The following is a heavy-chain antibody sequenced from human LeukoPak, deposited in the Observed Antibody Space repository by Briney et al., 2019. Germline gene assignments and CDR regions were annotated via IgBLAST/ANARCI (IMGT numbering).Heavy chain of an antibody. V-gene: IGHV3-53*01. Sequence: GGSLRLSCAASGFTVSSNYMSWVRQAPGKGLEWVSVIYSGGSTYYADSVKGRFTISRHNSKNTLYLQMNSLRAEDTAVYYCAKDLGYDFWSGYLRLWGQGTMVTVSS. D-gene: IGHD3-3*01. CDR3: AKDLGYDFWSGYLRL. CDR2: IYSGGST. CDR1: GFTVSSNY. J-gene: IGHJ3*01.